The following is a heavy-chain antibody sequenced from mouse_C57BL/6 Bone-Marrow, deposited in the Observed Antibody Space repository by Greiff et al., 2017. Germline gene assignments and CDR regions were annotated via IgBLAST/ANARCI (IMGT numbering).Heavy chain of an antibody. CDR2: ISSGGSYT. D-gene: IGHD2-2*01. J-gene: IGHJ2*01. V-gene: IGHV5-6*02. CDR3: ARRMVTTFDY. Sequence: EVTLQESGGDLVKPGGSLKLSCAASGFTFSSYGMSWVRQTPDKKLEWVATISSGGSYTYYPDSVKGRFTISRDNAKNTLYLQMSSLKSEDTAMYYCARRMVTTFDYWGQGTTLTVSS. CDR1: GFTFSSYG.